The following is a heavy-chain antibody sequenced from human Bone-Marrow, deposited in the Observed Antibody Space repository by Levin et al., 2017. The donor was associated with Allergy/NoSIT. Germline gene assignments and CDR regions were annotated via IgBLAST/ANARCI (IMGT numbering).Heavy chain of an antibody. V-gene: IGHV4-39*07. Sequence: GSLRLSCTVSGGSISSSSYYWGWIRQPPGKGLEWIGTIYYSGSTYYNPSLKSRVTISVDTSKNQFSLKLSSVTAADTAVYYCARDPGDSSGYTYWGQGTLVTVSS. D-gene: IGHD3-22*01. CDR3: ARDPGDSSGYTY. CDR2: IYYSGST. CDR1: GGSISSSSYY. J-gene: IGHJ4*02.